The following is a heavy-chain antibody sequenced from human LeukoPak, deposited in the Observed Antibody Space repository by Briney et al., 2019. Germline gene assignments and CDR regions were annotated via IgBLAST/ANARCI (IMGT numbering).Heavy chain of an antibody. J-gene: IGHJ4*02. Sequence: KSGGSLRLSCAASGSTFSNYYMRWIRQAPGKGLEWGSYISSSGSPIYYADSVKGRFTISRDNAKNSLYLQMSSLRAEDTAVYYCARDRSSTRGGMECFDYWGQGTLVTVSS. CDR2: ISSSGSPI. CDR3: ARDRSSTRGGMECFDY. CDR1: GSTFSNYY. V-gene: IGHV3-11*04. D-gene: IGHD6-13*01.